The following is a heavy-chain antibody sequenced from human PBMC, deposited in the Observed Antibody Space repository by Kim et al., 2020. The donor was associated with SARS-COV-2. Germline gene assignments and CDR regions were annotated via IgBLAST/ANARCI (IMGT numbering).Heavy chain of an antibody. D-gene: IGHD1-26*01. CDR1: GFSFSDYG. CDR3: AKTEYSGNFYGPFDY. J-gene: IGHJ4*02. Sequence: GGSLRLSCAGSGFSFSDYGMLWVRQAPGKGLEWVATISHDGFNEYYADSVKGRFTISRDRSKNTLYLQMNSLRTEDTAVYFCAKTEYSGNFYGPFDYWGQGTLVTVSS. V-gene: IGHV3-30*18. CDR2: ISHDGFNE.